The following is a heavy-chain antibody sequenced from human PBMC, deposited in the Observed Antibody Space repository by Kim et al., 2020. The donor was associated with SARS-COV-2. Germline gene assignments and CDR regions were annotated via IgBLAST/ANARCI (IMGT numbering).Heavy chain of an antibody. CDR1: GLSFDSSA. CDR2: ISFDGRNK. D-gene: IGHD3-10*01. Sequence: GGSLRLSCAASGLSFDSSAMNWVRQAPGKGLEWVAVISFDGRNKAYAGSVKGRVTISRDNSKSTLHLQMNSLRVEDTAVYYCARGNYYESVSLSDYYKGMDVWGEGNTVTVSS. CDR3: ARGNYYESVSLSDYYKGMDV. V-gene: IGHV3-30-3*01. J-gene: IGHJ6*04.